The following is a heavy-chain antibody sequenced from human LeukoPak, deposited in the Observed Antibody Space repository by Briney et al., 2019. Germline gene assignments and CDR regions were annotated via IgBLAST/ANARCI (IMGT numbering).Heavy chain of an antibody. CDR2: ISTGNGDT. CDR1: GYTLTNYG. CDR3: ATKPPHSITIFGVVISYYFDY. Sequence: ASVKVSCKASGYTLTNYGMHWVRQAPGQRLEWMAWISTGNGDTKYSQKFQGRVTMTEDTSTDTAYMELSSLRSEDTAVYYCATKPPHSITIFGVVISYYFDYWGQGTLVTVSS. V-gene: IGHV1-3*04. J-gene: IGHJ4*02. D-gene: IGHD3-3*01.